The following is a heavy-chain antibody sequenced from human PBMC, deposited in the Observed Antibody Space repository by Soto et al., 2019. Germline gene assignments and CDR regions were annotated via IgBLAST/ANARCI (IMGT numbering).Heavy chain of an antibody. CDR1: GSCISSSSYY. D-gene: IGHD3-16*02. CDR3: AKTYYDYVWGSYRPDAFDI. CDR2: IYYSGST. V-gene: IGHV4-39*01. Sequence: SVTLSLTCAVFGSCISSSSYYWGWIRQPPGKGLQWIGSIYYSGSTYYNPSLKSRVTISVDTSKNQFSLRLSSVTAADTAVYYCAKTYYDYVWGSYRPDAFDIWGQGTMVTVSS. J-gene: IGHJ3*02.